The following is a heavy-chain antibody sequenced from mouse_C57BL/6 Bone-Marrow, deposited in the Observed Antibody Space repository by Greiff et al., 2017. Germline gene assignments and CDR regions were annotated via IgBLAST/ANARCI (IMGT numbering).Heavy chain of an antibody. CDR3: ARVDDGYGYFDY. J-gene: IGHJ2*01. CDR2: IYPGSGST. D-gene: IGHD2-3*01. V-gene: IGHV1-55*01. CDR1: GYTFTSYW. Sequence: VQLQQPGAELVKPGASVKMSCKASGYTFTSYWITWVKQRPGQGLEWIGDIYPGSGSTNYNEKFKSKATLTVDTSSSTAYMQLSSLTSEDSAVYYCARVDDGYGYFDYWGQGTTLTVSS.